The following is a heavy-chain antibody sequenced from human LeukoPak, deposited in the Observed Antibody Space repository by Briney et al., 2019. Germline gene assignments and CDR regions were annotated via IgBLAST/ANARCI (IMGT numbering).Heavy chain of an antibody. V-gene: IGHV1-2*02. D-gene: IGHD2-21*01. CDR3: ARDRLRGYHRYYFDY. CDR2: INPNSGGT. CDR1: GYTFTSYY. Sequence: ASVKASCKASGYTFTSYYMHWVRQAPGQGLEWMGWINPNSGGTNYAQKFQGRVTMTRDTSISTAYMELSRLRSDDTAVYYCARDRLRGYHRYYFDYWGQGTLVTVSS. J-gene: IGHJ4*02.